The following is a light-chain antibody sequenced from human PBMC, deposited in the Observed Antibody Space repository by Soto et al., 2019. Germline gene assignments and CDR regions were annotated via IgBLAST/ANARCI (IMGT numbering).Light chain of an antibody. Sequence: IHLTQSPSSLAASVGDRVTITCRASETADRYIRWYQQRAGTAPKLLMYTASRLQDGVSPRFSGRGAGTEFSLTISSLQPEDCAIYYFHQYYDVPDTFGQGTKVEI. J-gene: IGKJ2*01. CDR1: ETADRY. V-gene: IGKV1-39*01. CDR3: HQYYDVPDT. CDR2: TAS.